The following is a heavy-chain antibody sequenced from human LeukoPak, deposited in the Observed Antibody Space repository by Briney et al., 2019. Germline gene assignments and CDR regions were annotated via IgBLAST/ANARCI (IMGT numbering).Heavy chain of an antibody. CDR1: GYTFTSYD. D-gene: IGHD3-22*01. CDR3: ARGRGYDSSGYYYSWGPDY. Sequence: ASVKVSCKASGYTFTSYDINWVRQATGQGLEWMGWMNPNSGNTGYAQKFQGRVTMTRNTSISTAYMELSSLRSEDTAVCYCARGRGYDSSGYYYSWGPDYWGQGTLVTVSS. CDR2: MNPNSGNT. J-gene: IGHJ4*02. V-gene: IGHV1-8*01.